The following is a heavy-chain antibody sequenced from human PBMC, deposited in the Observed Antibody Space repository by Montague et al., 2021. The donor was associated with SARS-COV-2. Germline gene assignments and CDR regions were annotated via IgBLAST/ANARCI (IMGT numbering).Heavy chain of an antibody. D-gene: IGHD5-12*01. J-gene: IGHJ4*02. CDR2: IYYSGGANYYPSRAT. Sequence: SETLSLTCTVSGDSINNYYWSWIWQSPGKGLEYIWYIYYSGGANYYPSRATNYNPSFESRAAITLDTFKHPSSLNLSSVTTADTAVYYCARGSGYSGYALACWGQGTLVTVSS. V-gene: IGHV4-59*01. CDR1: GDSINNYY. CDR3: ARGSGYSGYALAC.